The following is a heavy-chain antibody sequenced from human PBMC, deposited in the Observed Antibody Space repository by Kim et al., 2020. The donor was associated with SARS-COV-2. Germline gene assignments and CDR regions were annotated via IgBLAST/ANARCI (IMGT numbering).Heavy chain of an antibody. J-gene: IGHJ4*03. D-gene: IGHD3-3*01. CDR2: FDPSDGEP. V-gene: IGHV1-24*01. Sequence: ASVKVSCRVVGSSLADLAIHWLRQPHGRGFEWLGAFDPSDGEPIYARKFRGRVTLTEDTSTDTAYIDVRGLRSDDSATYFCATAVTIFGTAFDIWGQGPLATVTS. CDR3: ATAVTIFGTAFDI. CDR1: GSSLADLA.